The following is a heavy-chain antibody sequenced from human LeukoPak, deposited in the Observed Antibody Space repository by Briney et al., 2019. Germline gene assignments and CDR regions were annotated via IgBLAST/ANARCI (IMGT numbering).Heavy chain of an antibody. CDR2: IIPILGIA. CDR3: ARGTLYSSGWYGRYYGMDV. CDR1: GGTFSSYA. J-gene: IGHJ6*02. D-gene: IGHD6-19*01. Sequence: SVKVSCRASGGTFSSYAISWVRQAPGQGLEWMGRIIPILGIANYAQKFQGRVTITADKSTSTAYMELSSLRSEDTAVYYCARGTLYSSGWYGRYYGMDVWGQGTTVTVSS. V-gene: IGHV1-69*04.